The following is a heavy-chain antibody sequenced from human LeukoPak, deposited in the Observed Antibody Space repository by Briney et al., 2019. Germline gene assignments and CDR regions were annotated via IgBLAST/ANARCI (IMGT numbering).Heavy chain of an antibody. J-gene: IGHJ4*02. CDR3: ARFGSYSFDS. V-gene: IGHV4-59*01. CDR2: IYYSGTT. Sequence: PSETLSLTCTVSGGSISGYYWSWIRQPPGKGLELIGYIYYSGTTNYNPSLKSRVTISVDTSKNQFSLKLGSVTAADTAVCFCARFGSYSFDSWGQGSLVTVSS. D-gene: IGHD3-10*01. CDR1: GGSISGYY.